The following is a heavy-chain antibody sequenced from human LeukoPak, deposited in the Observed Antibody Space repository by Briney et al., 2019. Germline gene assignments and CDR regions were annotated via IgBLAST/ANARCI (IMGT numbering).Heavy chain of an antibody. J-gene: IGHJ3*02. V-gene: IGHV3-30-3*01. CDR1: GFTFSSYA. CDR3: ARCSSSWYGDDAFDI. CDR2: ISYDGSNK. Sequence: GGSLRLSCAASGFTFSSYAMHWFRQAPGKGLEWVAVISYDGSNKYYADSVKGRFTISRDNSKNTLYLQMNSLRAEDTAVYYCARCSSSWYGDDAFDIWGQGTMVTVSS. D-gene: IGHD6-13*01.